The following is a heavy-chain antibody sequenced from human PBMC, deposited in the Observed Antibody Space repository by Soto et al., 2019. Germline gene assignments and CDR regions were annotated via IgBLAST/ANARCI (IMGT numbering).Heavy chain of an antibody. CDR1: GFTFSSYG. CDR3: AKELYGIPIVVVPAASLNAFDI. V-gene: IGHV3-30*18. CDR2: ISYDGSNK. J-gene: IGHJ3*02. D-gene: IGHD2-2*01. Sequence: ESGGGVVQPGRSLRLSCAASGFTFSSYGMHWVRQAPGKGLEWVAVISYDGSNKYYADSVKGRFTISRDNSKNTLYLQMNSLRAEDTAVYYCAKELYGIPIVVVPAASLNAFDIWGQGTMVTVSS.